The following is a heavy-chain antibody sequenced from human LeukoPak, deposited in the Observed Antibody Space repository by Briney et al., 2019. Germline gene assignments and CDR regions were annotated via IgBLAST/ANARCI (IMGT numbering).Heavy chain of an antibody. D-gene: IGHD3-10*01. Sequence: GASVKVSCKASGYTFTSYDINWVRQATGQGLEWMGWMNPNSGNTGYAQKFQGRVTMTRNTSISTAYMELSSLRSEDTAVYYCARDQSQLWFGEPNYWGQGTLVTVSS. V-gene: IGHV1-8*01. CDR3: ARDQSQLWFGEPNY. CDR2: MNPNSGNT. J-gene: IGHJ4*02. CDR1: GYTFTSYD.